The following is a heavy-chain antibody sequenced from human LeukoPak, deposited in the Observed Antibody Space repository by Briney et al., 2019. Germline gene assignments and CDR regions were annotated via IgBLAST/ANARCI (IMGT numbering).Heavy chain of an antibody. D-gene: IGHD4-23*01. CDR3: ARGPFDYGGNSRGFDT. J-gene: IGHJ4*01. Sequence: PSETLPLPCTLSGGPHRCHYWSWIRQPPGKTLEWIGYLSYTGRPKYNPSLKSRVTISVDTSKNQFSLTLSSVTSADTAVYYCARGPFDYGGNSRGFDTWGQGTLVTVSS. CDR1: GGPHRCHY. CDR2: LSYTGRP. V-gene: IGHV4-59*11.